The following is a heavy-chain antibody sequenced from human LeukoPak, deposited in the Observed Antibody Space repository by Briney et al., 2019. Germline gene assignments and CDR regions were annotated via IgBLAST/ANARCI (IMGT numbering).Heavy chain of an antibody. CDR2: ISSSSSYI. CDR3: ASGTMFPYYFDY. CDR1: GFTFSSYS. Sequence: GGSLRLSCAASGFTFSSYSMNWVRQAPGKGLEWVSFISSSSSYIYYADSVKGRFTISRDNAKNSLYLQMNSLRAEDTAVYYCASGTMFPYYFDYWGQGTLVTVSS. D-gene: IGHD3-10*02. J-gene: IGHJ4*02. V-gene: IGHV3-21*01.